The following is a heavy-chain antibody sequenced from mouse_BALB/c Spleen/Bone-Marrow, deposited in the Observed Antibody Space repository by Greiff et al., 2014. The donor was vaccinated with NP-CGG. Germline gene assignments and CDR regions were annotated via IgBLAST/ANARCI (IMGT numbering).Heavy chain of an antibody. V-gene: IGHV1-77*01. J-gene: IGHJ3*01. CDR2: IYPGTGST. CDR1: GYTFTDYI. CDR3: ARRKNVWFAY. Sequence: VQLQQSGPELVKPGASVKMSCKASGYTFTDYIISWVKQRVGQGLEWIGEIYPGTGSTYYNEKFKGKATLTADKSSNIAHMQLSSLTSEDSAVYFCARRKNVWFAYWGQGTLVTVSA.